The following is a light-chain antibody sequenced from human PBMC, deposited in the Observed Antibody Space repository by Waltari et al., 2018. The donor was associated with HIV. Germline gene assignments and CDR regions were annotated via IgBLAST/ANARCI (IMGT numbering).Light chain of an antibody. CDR1: SNNVGNQG. J-gene: IGLJ2*01. CDR2: RNN. Sequence: QAGLTQPPSVSKGLRQTATLTCTGNSNNVGNQGAAWLQQHQGHPPKLLSYRNNNRPAVISEKLSASRSENTASLTITGPQPEDEADYYCAAWDSSLSAVVFGGGTKRTVL. CDR3: AAWDSSLSAVV. V-gene: IGLV10-54*01.